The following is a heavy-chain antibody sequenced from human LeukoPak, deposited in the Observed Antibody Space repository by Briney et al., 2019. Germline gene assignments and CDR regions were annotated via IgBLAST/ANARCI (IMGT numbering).Heavy chain of an antibody. V-gene: IGHV3-48*01. D-gene: IGHD6-6*01. Sequence: GGSLRLSCAASGFTFSSYGMNWVRQAPGKGLEWVSYISSSSSTMSYADSVQGRFTISRDNARNSLFLQMSSLRAEDTALYYCARGGAARPDYWGQGTLVTVSS. CDR1: GFTFSSYG. CDR3: ARGGAARPDY. J-gene: IGHJ4*02. CDR2: ISSSSSTM.